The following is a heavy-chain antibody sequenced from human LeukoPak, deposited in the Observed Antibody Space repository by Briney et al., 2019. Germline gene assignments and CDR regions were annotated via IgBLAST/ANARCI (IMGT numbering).Heavy chain of an antibody. J-gene: IGHJ6*03. CDR2: ISGSGGST. Sequence: PGGSLRLSCAASGFTFSSYAMSWGRQAPGKGLEWVSAISGSGGSTYYADSVKGRFTISRDNSKNTLYLQMNSLRAEDTAVYYCAKGATTDHYYYYYMDVWGKGTTVTVSS. CDR1: GFTFSSYA. V-gene: IGHV3-23*01. D-gene: IGHD4-11*01. CDR3: AKGATTDHYYYYYMDV.